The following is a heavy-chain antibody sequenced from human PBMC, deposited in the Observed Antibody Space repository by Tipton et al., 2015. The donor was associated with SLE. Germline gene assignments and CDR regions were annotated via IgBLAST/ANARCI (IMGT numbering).Heavy chain of an antibody. Sequence: TLSLTCTVSGGSISSGSYYWSWIRQPAGKGLEWIGRIFTSGSANYNPSLKSRVTISVDTSKNQFSLKLSSVTAADTAVYYCARSGGYLSWFDPWGQGTLVTVSS. V-gene: IGHV4-61*02. CDR1: GGSISSGSYY. CDR2: IFTSGSA. CDR3: ARSGGYLSWFDP. D-gene: IGHD1-26*01. J-gene: IGHJ5*02.